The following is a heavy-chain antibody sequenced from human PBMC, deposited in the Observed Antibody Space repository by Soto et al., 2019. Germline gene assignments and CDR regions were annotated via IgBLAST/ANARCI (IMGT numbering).Heavy chain of an antibody. CDR3: AGQFPYPDSSGPEATEAFEI. J-gene: IGHJ3*02. V-gene: IGHV4-39*01. CDR2: IYYSGST. CDR1: GGSIRRSSYY. Sequence: SETLSRTCTVSGGSIRRSSYYRGWIRQPPGKGLEWIGRIYYSGSTYYNPSLKSRVTMSVDTAKNQFSLKLSCVTAADTAVYYCAGQFPYPDSSGPEATEAFEIGGQETMDTVSS. D-gene: IGHD3-22*01.